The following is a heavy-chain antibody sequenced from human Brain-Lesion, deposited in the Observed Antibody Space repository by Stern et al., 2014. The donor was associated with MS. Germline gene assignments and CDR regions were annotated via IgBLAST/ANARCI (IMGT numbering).Heavy chain of an antibody. CDR3: ARDYEDTSMLFDH. D-gene: IGHD2-8*01. Sequence: MQLVESGGAVVQPGRSLRLSCAASGFTFSSYGMHWVRQAPGKGLEWVTVISYDGNHKYYAASVKGRFTISRDNSKNTLHLQMNSVTPDDTDIYYCARDYEDTSMLFDHWGQGTLVTVSS. CDR2: ISYDGNHK. J-gene: IGHJ4*02. V-gene: IGHV3-30*03. CDR1: GFTFSSYG.